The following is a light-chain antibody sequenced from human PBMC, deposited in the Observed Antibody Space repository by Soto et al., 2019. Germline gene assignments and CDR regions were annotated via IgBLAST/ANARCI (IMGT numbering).Light chain of an antibody. V-gene: IGKV3-11*01. CDR3: QQRNVWPPVT. CDR1: PSVTNF. Sequence: EIVLTQSPATLSLSPGERATLSCRASPSVTNFLAWYQQEPGQAPRLLIYGAFNRATGIPARFCGSGSGTDFPFTISSLEPEGSAVYYYQQRNVWPPVTFGQGTRLEIK. J-gene: IGKJ5*01. CDR2: GAF.